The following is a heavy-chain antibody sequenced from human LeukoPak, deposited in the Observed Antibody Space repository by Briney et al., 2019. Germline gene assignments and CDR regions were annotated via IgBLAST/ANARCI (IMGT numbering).Heavy chain of an antibody. Sequence: SETLSLTCAVYGGSFSGYYWSWIRQPPGKGLEWIGEINHSGSTNYNPSLKSRVTISVDTSKNQFSLKLSSATAADTAVYYCARGKYRSLSSSWYSGWFDPWGQGTLVTVSS. V-gene: IGHV4-34*01. CDR2: INHSGST. CDR3: ARGKYRSLSSSWYSGWFDP. CDR1: GGSFSGYY. J-gene: IGHJ5*02. D-gene: IGHD6-13*01.